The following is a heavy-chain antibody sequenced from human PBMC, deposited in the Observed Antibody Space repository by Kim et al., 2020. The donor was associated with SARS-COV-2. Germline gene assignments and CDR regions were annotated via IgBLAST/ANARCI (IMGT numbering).Heavy chain of an antibody. CDR3: ARATMITFGGVIDHFDY. Sequence: RKSRITVSVATSKNQFSLKLSAVTAADTAVYYCARATMITFGGVIDHFDYWGQGTLVTVSS. J-gene: IGHJ4*02. D-gene: IGHD3-16*02. V-gene: IGHV4-31*02.